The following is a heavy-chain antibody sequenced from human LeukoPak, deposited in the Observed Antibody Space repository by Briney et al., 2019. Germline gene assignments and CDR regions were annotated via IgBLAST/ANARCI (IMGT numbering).Heavy chain of an antibody. Sequence: GGSLRLSCAASGFTFSSYSMNWVRQAPGKGLEWVANINQGGSDKYYVDSVKGRFTISRDNANSLLYLQMNSLRGEDTAVYYCTRDRSRAEDDWGQGTLVTVSS. CDR1: GFTFSSYS. V-gene: IGHV3-7*01. J-gene: IGHJ4*02. CDR3: TRDRSRAEDD. CDR2: INQGGSDK. D-gene: IGHD1-14*01.